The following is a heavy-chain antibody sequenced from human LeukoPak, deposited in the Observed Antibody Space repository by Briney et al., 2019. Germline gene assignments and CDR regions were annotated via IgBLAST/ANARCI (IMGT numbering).Heavy chain of an antibody. V-gene: IGHV4-31*03. CDR2: IYYSGST. CDR1: GGSINSGGYY. Sequence: SQTLSLTCTVSGGSINSGGYYWSWIHQHPWKGLEWIGYIYYSGSTYYNPSLKSRVTISVDTSKNQFSLMLSSVTAADTVVYYKPKTAYEILTGYRPFDYWGQGTLVTVSS. D-gene: IGHD3-9*01. CDR3: PKTAYEILTGYRPFDY. J-gene: IGHJ4*02.